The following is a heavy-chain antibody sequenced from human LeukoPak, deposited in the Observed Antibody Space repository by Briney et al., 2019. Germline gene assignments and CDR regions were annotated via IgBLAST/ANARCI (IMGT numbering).Heavy chain of an antibody. J-gene: IGHJ4*02. V-gene: IGHV3-21*01. CDR1: GITFSNYN. CDR2: ITSSSSYT. D-gene: IGHD5-18*01. CDR3: ARNKKGDRYTYGHDY. Sequence: GGSLRLSCAAPGITFSNYNMNWVRQAPGKGLEWISYITSSSSYTFYADSVKGRFTISRDNAKNSLYLQMNSLRVEDTAIYYCARNKKGDRYTYGHDYWGQGTLVTVSS.